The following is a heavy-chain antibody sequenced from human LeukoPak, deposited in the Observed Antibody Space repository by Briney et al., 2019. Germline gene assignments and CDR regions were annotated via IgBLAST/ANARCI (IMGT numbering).Heavy chain of an antibody. CDR1: GFTFSSYA. J-gene: IGHJ3*02. Sequence: GRSLRLSCAASGFTFSSYAMHWVRQAPGKGLEWVAVISYDGSNKYYADSVKGRFTISRDNSKNTLYLQMNSLRAEDTAVYYCARPTRSRGWFGESDRWDAFDIWGQGTMVTVSS. D-gene: IGHD3-10*01. V-gene: IGHV3-30*04. CDR3: ARPTRSRGWFGESDRWDAFDI. CDR2: ISYDGSNK.